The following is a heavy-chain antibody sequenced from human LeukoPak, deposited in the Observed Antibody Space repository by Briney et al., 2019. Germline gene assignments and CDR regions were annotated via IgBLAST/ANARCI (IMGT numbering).Heavy chain of an antibody. CDR2: IKSRTEGGTT. CDR3: TRVGTTWFHS. CDR1: GFTFSDAW. V-gene: IGHV3-15*01. J-gene: IGHJ5*01. D-gene: IGHD1-26*01. Sequence: GGSLRLSCAASGFTFSDAWMSWVRQAPGKGLEWLGRIKSRTEGGTTQYAAPVKGRFTISRDDSKETVYLQMNSLTTEDTVVYYCTRVGTTWFHSWGQGTLVIVSS.